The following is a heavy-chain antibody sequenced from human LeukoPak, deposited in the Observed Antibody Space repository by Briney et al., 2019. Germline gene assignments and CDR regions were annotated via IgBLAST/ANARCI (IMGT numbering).Heavy chain of an antibody. V-gene: IGHV1-69*13. CDR1: GGTFSSYA. CDR2: IIPIFGTA. CDR3: ARGRLYYDSSGYYSTLGY. Sequence: SVEVSCKASGGTFSSYAISWVRQAPGQGLEWMGGIIPIFGTANYAQKFQGRVTITADESTSTAYMELSSLRSEDTAVYYCARGRLYYDSSGYYSTLGYWGQGTLVTVSS. J-gene: IGHJ4*02. D-gene: IGHD3-22*01.